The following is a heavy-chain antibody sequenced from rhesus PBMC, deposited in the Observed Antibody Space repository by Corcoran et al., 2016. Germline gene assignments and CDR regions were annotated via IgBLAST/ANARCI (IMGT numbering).Heavy chain of an antibody. CDR2: ISGSGGST. D-gene: IGHD3-16*01. CDR1: GGSISSNY. Sequence: QLQLQESGPGLVKPSETLSLTCAVSGGSISSNYWSWIRQPPGKGLEWIGRISGSGGSTDYNPSLKSRVTSSTDTSKNQFSLKLSSVTAADTAVYYCAREERYYYSGSYYFDYWGQGVLVTVSS. J-gene: IGHJ4*01. V-gene: IGHV4-173*01. CDR3: AREERYYYSGSYYFDY.